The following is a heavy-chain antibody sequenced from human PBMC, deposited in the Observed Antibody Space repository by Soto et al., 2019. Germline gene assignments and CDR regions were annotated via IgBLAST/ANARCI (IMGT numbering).Heavy chain of an antibody. D-gene: IGHD3-10*01. CDR2: ISYDGILK. CDR1: GFTFSDFG. CDR3: AKDFKVSGGHYGSLNYYYGMDV. V-gene: IGHV3-30*18. J-gene: IGHJ6*02. Sequence: PGGSLRLSCAASGFTFSDFGMHWVRQAPGKGLEWVAIISYDGILKYYADSVKGRFTISRDTSKGAVYLQMNSLTPGDTAVYYCAKDFKVSGGHYGSLNYYYGMDVWGQGTTVTVSS.